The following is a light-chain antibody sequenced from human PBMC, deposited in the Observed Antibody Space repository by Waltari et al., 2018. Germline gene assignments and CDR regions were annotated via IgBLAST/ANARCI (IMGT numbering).Light chain of an antibody. CDR1: TSDVGSSNR. Sequence: QSALTQPPPVSASPGQSVTISCTGTTSDVGSSNRLSWYQQPPGTAPKLMIYEVIYRPSGVPDRFSGSKSGNTASLTISGLQAEDEADYYCSSYTSGNTVVFGGGTNLTVL. CDR2: EVI. J-gene: IGLJ2*01. CDR3: SSYTSGNTVV. V-gene: IGLV2-18*02.